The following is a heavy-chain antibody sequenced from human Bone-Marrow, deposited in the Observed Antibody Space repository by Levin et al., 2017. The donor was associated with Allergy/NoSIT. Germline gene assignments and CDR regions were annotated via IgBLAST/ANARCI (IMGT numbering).Heavy chain of an antibody. Sequence: TGGSLRLSCAASGFTFSSYGMHWVRQAPGKGLEWVAVIWYDGSNKYYADSVKGRFTISRDNSKNTLYLQMNSLRAEDTAVYYCARDSSSWPSVGYYFDYWGQGTLVTVSS. CDR3: ARDSSSWPSVGYYFDY. D-gene: IGHD6-13*01. V-gene: IGHV3-33*01. CDR1: GFTFSSYG. CDR2: IWYDGSNK. J-gene: IGHJ4*02.